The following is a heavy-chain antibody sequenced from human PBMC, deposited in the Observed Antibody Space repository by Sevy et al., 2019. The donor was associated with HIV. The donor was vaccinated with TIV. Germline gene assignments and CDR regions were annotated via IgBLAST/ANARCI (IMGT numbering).Heavy chain of an antibody. CDR2: ISGIGTPI. CDR1: ELGFSSHS. J-gene: IGHJ4*02. CDR3: ARDLHWAFDQ. Sequence: GGSLRLSCTYSELGFSSHSFNWVRQAPGKGLEWISYISGIGTPISYLYSLRGRFTISRDNAKNSLFLQMNNLRDDVTAVYYCARDLHWAFDQWGQGTLVTVSS. V-gene: IGHV3-48*02. D-gene: IGHD7-27*01.